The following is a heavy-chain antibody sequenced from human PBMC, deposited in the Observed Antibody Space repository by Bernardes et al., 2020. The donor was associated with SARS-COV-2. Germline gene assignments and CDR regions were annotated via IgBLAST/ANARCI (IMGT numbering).Heavy chain of an antibody. CDR3: ARGSGNYYFDY. CDR2: INGDGNSI. J-gene: IGHJ4*02. V-gene: IGHV3-74*01. D-gene: IGHD6-19*01. CDR1: GFTFSSYW. Sequence: GGSLRLSCAASGFTFSSYWMHWLRQVPGKGLVWVSRINGDGNSINYADSVKGRFTISRDNAKNTLYLQMTSLTADDTALYYCARGSGNYYFDYWGRGTLITVSS.